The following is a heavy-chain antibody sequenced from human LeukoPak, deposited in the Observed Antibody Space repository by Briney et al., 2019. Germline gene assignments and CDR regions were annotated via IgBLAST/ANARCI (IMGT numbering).Heavy chain of an antibody. CDR2: IYTSGST. CDR3: ARVKVYDSSGYYPLTDAFDI. D-gene: IGHD3-22*01. Sequence: SETLSLTCTVSGGSISSYYWSWLRQPAGKGVEGSGRIYTSGSTNYNPSLKSRVTMSVDTSKNQFSLKLSSVTAADTAVYYCARVKVYDSSGYYPLTDAFDIWGQGTMVTVSS. J-gene: IGHJ3*02. V-gene: IGHV4-4*07. CDR1: GGSISSYY.